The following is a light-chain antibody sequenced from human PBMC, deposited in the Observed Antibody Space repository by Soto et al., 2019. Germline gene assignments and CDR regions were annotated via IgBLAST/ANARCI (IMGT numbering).Light chain of an antibody. J-gene: IGKJ3*01. CDR3: HQYGSSRLFT. V-gene: IGKV3-20*01. CDR2: GAS. Sequence: EIVLTQSPGTLSLSPGERATLSCRASQSVSSSYLAWYQQKPGQAPRLLIYGASSRATVIPDRFSGSGSGTDFTLTISRLEPEDFAVYYCHQYGSSRLFTFGPGTKVDIK. CDR1: QSVSSSY.